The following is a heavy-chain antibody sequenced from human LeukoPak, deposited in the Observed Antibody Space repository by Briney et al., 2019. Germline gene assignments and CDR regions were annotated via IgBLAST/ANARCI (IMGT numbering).Heavy chain of an antibody. J-gene: IGHJ4*02. V-gene: IGHV3-30*02. CDR3: AKAYYGDYYPDFDY. D-gene: IGHD4-17*01. Sequence: HPGGSLRLSCAASGFTSSSYGMHWVRQAPGKGLEWVAFIRYDGSNKYYADSVKGRFTISRDNSKNTLYLQMNSLRAEDTAVYYCAKAYYGDYYPDFDYWGQGTLVTVSS. CDR2: IRYDGSNK. CDR1: GFTSSSYG.